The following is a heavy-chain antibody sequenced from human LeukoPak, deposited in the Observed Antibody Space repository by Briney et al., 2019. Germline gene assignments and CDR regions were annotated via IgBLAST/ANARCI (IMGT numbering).Heavy chain of an antibody. J-gene: IGHJ3*01. V-gene: IGHV3-23*01. CDR2: ITGNSGTT. D-gene: IGHD2-8*01. CDR1: GLIFSNYA. CDR3: AKDPNGDYIGAFDA. Sequence: GGSLRLSCAASGLIFSNYAMTWVRQAAGKGLEWVSSITGNSGTTKYADSVKGRFTMSRDNSRNTLYLQMDSLRAEDTAVYYCAKDPNGDYIGAFDAWGQGTMVIVSS.